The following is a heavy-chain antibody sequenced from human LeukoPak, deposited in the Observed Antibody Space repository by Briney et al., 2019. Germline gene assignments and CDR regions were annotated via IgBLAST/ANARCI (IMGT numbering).Heavy chain of an antibody. Sequence: GGSLRLSCAASGFSFSSSWMHWVRQTPGKGLVWVARISTDGSSTSYADSVKGRFTISRDNAKNSLYLQMNSLRAEDTAVYYCARFNAPDYWGQGTLVTVSS. CDR2: ISTDGSST. V-gene: IGHV3-74*01. J-gene: IGHJ4*02. CDR3: ARFNAPDY. CDR1: GFSFSSSW.